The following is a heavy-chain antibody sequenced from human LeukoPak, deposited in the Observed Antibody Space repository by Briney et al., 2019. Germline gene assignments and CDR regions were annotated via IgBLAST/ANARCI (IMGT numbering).Heavy chain of an antibody. Sequence: GGSLRLSCAASGFTFNSYAITWVRQAPGKGLEWVSSITGGGDTTYYADSVRGRFTISRDNSKNTLSLQINSLRAEDTAVYYCAKERSEVVVAATNYWGQGNLVTVSS. V-gene: IGHV3-23*01. CDR2: ITGGGDTT. CDR3: AKERSEVVVAATNY. CDR1: GFTFNSYA. D-gene: IGHD2-15*01. J-gene: IGHJ4*02.